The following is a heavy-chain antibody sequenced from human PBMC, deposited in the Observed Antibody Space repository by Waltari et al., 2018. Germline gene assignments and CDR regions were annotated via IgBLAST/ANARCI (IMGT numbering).Heavy chain of an antibody. D-gene: IGHD6-6*01. CDR1: GFTVTSTY. J-gene: IGHJ3*01. V-gene: IGHV3-66*01. Sequence: EGQLVESGGGLVKPGGSLRLSCAASGFTVTSTYMNWVRQAPGKGLEWVSTIYSSATTFYADSVKGRFTISRGNSKNLLFLQMDDLRVNDTAVYYCARGGQIVRPRPLDLWGPGTLVTVSS. CDR3: ARGGQIVRPRPLDL. CDR2: IYSSATT.